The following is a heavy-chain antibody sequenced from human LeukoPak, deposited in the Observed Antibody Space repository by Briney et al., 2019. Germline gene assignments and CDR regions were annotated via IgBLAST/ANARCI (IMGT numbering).Heavy chain of an antibody. CDR2: IFYSGST. J-gene: IGHJ4*02. Sequence: SETLSLTCTVSSGSISTSNYYWGWVRQPPGKALEWIGNIFYSGSTYYSPSLKSRVTISLDTSRNQFSLKLNSVTAADTAVYYCARGYSHPEYWGQGTLVTVSS. V-gene: IGHV4-39*07. CDR3: ARGYSHPEY. D-gene: IGHD5-18*01. CDR1: SGSISTSNYY.